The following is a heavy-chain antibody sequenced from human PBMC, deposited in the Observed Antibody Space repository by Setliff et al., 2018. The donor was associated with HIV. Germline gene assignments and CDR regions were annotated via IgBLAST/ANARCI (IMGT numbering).Heavy chain of an antibody. CDR3: AIATYYYDSSGYYYKSYYFDY. Sequence: PSETLSLTCTVSGGSISSGSYYWSWIRQPAGKGLEWIGRIYASGSTNYNPSLKSRVTTLVDTSKNQFSLKLSAVTAADTAMYYCAIATYYYDSSGYYYKSYYFDYWGQGTLVTVSS. D-gene: IGHD3-22*01. CDR2: IYASGST. CDR1: GGSISSGSYY. J-gene: IGHJ4*02. V-gene: IGHV4-61*02.